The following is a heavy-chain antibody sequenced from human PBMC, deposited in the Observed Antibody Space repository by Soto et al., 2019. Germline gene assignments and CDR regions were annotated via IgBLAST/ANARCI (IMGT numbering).Heavy chain of an antibody. Sequence: QVQLVQSGAEVKKPGASVKVSCKASGYTFTTYYMHWIRQAPGQGLEWMGIIDPRAGSTSHAQKFQGRVTMTRDTSTSTVYMDLRSLRSEDTALYYCARAGYYDSSGYDGVDIWGQGTMVTVSS. J-gene: IGHJ3*02. CDR2: IDPRAGST. CDR1: GYTFTTYY. V-gene: IGHV1-46*01. CDR3: ARAGYYDSSGYDGVDI. D-gene: IGHD3-22*01.